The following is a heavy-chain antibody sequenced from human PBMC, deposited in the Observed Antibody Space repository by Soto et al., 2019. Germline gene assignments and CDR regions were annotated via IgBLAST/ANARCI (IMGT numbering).Heavy chain of an antibody. J-gene: IGHJ5*02. V-gene: IGHV5-51*01. Sequence: GESLKISCKGSGYSFTNYWIAWMRQMPGEGLEYMGIIYPSDSTARYSPSFQGQVTFSVDKSISTAYLQWNSLKASDTAMYYCARHGFYGDYSSNYFDPWGQGTLVTVS. D-gene: IGHD4-17*01. CDR3: ARHGFYGDYSSNYFDP. CDR2: IYPSDSTA. CDR1: GYSFTNYW.